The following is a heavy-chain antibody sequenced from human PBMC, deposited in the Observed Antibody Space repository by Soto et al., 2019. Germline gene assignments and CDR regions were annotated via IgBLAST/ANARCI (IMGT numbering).Heavy chain of an antibody. Sequence: QVQLVESGGGVVQPGRSLRLSCAASGFTFSSYGMHWVRQAPGKGLEWVAVISYDGSNKYYADSVKGRFTISRDNSKNTLYLQMNSLRAEDTAVYYCAKVFQLGADYWGQGTLVTVSS. D-gene: IGHD7-27*01. V-gene: IGHV3-30*18. J-gene: IGHJ4*02. CDR2: ISYDGSNK. CDR1: GFTFSSYG. CDR3: AKVFQLGADY.